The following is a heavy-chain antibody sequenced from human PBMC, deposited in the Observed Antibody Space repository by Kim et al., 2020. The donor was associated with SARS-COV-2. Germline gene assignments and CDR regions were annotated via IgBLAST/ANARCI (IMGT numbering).Heavy chain of an antibody. J-gene: IGHJ4*02. V-gene: IGHV4-34*01. Sequence: NPTLQSRVTISVDTSKNQFSLKLSTVTAADTAVYYCARGAVADTYYFDYWGQGTLVTVSS. D-gene: IGHD6-19*01. CDR3: ARGAVADTYYFDY.